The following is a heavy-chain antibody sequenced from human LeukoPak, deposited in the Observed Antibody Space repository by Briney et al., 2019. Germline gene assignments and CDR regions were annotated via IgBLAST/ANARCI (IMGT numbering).Heavy chain of an antibody. CDR3: ARWGASGLALIYYYGMDV. Sequence: ASAKVSCKVSGYTLTELSMHWVRQAPGKGLEWMGGFDPEDGETIYAQKFQGRVTMAEDTSTDTAYMELSSLRSEDTAVYYCARWGASGLALIYYYGMDVWGQGTTVTVSS. CDR1: GYTLTELS. J-gene: IGHJ6*02. V-gene: IGHV1-24*01. D-gene: IGHD3/OR15-3a*01. CDR2: FDPEDGET.